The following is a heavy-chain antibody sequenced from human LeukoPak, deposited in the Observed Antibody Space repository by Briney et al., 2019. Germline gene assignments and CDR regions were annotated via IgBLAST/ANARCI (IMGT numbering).Heavy chain of an antibody. CDR1: GGSFSGYY. CDR2: INHSGST. V-gene: IGHV4-34*01. D-gene: IGHD6-13*01. CDR3: ARGRIAAATTYYFDY. J-gene: IGHJ4*02. Sequence: KASETLSLTCAVYGGSFSGYYWSWIRQPPGKGLEWIGEINHSGSTNYNPSLKSRVTISVDTSKNQFSLKMRSVTAADTAVYYCARGRIAAATTYYFDYWGQGSLVTVSS.